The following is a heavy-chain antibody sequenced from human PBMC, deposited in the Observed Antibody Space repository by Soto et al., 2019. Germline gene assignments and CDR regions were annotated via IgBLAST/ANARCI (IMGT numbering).Heavy chain of an antibody. CDR2: IYYSGST. Sequence: PSETLSLTCTVSGGSIISGDYYWSWIRQPPGKGLEWIGYIYYSGSTYYNPSLKSRVTISVDTSKNQFSLKLSSVTAADTAVYYCARDPTFFGAPPGGMDVWGQGTTVTVSS. J-gene: IGHJ6*02. CDR3: ARDPTFFGAPPGGMDV. CDR1: GGSIISGDYY. V-gene: IGHV4-30-4*01. D-gene: IGHD3-16*01.